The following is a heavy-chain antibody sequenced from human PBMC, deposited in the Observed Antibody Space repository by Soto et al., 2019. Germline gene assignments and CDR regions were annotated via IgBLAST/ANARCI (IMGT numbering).Heavy chain of an antibody. Sequence: GASVKVSCKASGGTFSGYAISWVRQAPGQGLEWMGGIIPIFGTANYAQKFQGRATITADESTSTAYMELSSLRSEDTAVYYCAREGNKNPLDYWGQGTLVTVSS. CDR2: IIPIFGTA. CDR3: AREGNKNPLDY. CDR1: GGTFSGYA. V-gene: IGHV1-69*13. J-gene: IGHJ4*02.